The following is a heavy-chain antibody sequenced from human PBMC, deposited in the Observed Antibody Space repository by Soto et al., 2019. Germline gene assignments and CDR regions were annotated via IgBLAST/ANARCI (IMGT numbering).Heavy chain of an antibody. CDR3: AKATATGGGAFDI. CDR2: ILVSGST. Sequence: GXLRLSCAASGFTCSGDDMSWVRQAPGKGLEWVSTILVSGSTHYPYSVKGRFTISRDNSKNTVFLQMNSLTAGDTSVYYCAKATATGGGAFDICGQGTMVTVSS. V-gene: IGHV3-23*01. J-gene: IGHJ3*02. CDR1: GFTCSGDD. D-gene: IGHD2-8*02.